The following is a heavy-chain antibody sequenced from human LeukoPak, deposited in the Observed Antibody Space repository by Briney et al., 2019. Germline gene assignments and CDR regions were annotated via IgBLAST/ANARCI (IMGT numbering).Heavy chain of an antibody. V-gene: IGHV1-18*01. D-gene: IGHD4-17*01. CDR2: ISAYNGNT. CDR1: GYTFTSYG. CDR3: ARGIPGYGDYISYFDY. Sequence: ASVKVSCKASGYTFTSYGISWVRQAPGQGLEWMGWISAYNGNTNYAQKLQGRVTMTTDTSTSTAYMELRSLRSDDTAVYYCARGIPGYGDYISYFDYWGQGTLVTVSS. J-gene: IGHJ4*02.